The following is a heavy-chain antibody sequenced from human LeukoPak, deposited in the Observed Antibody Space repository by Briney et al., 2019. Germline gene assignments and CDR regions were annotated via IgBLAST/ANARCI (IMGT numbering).Heavy chain of an antibody. V-gene: IGHV3-30*18. Sequence: QSGGSLRLSCAASGFTFSSYGMHWVRQAPGKGLEWVAVISYDGSNKYYADSVKGRFTISRDNSKNTLYLQMNSLRAEDTAVYYCAKGQSYMDVWGKGTTVTVSS. CDR1: GFTFSSYG. D-gene: IGHD6-19*01. CDR3: AKGQSYMDV. J-gene: IGHJ6*03. CDR2: ISYDGSNK.